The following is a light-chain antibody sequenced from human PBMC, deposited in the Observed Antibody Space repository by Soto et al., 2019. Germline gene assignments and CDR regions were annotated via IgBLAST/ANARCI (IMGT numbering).Light chain of an antibody. CDR3: QSADSSGTYV. Sequence: SYELTQPPSVSVSPGQTARITCSGDALPKQYAYWYQQKPGQAPVLVIYKDSERPSGTPERFSGSSSGTTVTLTISGVQAEDEADYYCQSADSSGTYVLGTGTKV. J-gene: IGLJ1*01. CDR2: KDS. CDR1: ALPKQY. V-gene: IGLV3-25*02.